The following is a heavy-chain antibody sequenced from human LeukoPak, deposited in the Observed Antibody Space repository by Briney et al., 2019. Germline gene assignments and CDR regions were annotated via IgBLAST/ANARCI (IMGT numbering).Heavy chain of an antibody. Sequence: PSETLSLTCTVSGGSISSSNYYWGWIRQPPGKGLEWIGNIYYSGSTYYNPSLKSRVTISVDTSKNQFSLKLSSVTAADTAVYYCARRSSYCTIDYWGQGTLVTVSS. V-gene: IGHV4-39*01. CDR3: ARRSSYCTIDY. D-gene: IGHD2-8*02. J-gene: IGHJ4*02. CDR2: IYYSGST. CDR1: GGSISSSNYY.